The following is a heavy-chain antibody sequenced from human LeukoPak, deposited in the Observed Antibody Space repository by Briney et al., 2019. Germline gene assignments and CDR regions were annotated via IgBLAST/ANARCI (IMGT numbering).Heavy chain of an antibody. CDR2: IHNDGTT. CDR1: GFIVSSNY. D-gene: IGHD3-3*02. Sequence: GGSLRLSCAASGFIVSSNYMTWVRQAPGEGLEWVSVIHNDGTTYYTDSVKGRFTISRDNSKNTLYLQMNSLRVEDTAVYYCAALARDYWGQGTLVTVSS. CDR3: AALARDY. J-gene: IGHJ4*02. V-gene: IGHV3-53*01.